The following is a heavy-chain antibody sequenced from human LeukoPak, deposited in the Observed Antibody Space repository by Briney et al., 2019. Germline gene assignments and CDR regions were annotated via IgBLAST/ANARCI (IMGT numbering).Heavy chain of an antibody. D-gene: IGHD6-13*01. J-gene: IGHJ4*02. CDR1: GGSISYYY. CDR3: ARQDAGRAAAGTWGFDY. CDR2: IYYSGST. Sequence: SETLSLTCTVSGGSISYYYWSWIRQPPGKGLEWIGYIYYSGSTNYNPSLKSRVTISVDTSKNQFSLKLSSVTAADTAVYYCARQDAGRAAAGTWGFDYWGQGTLVTVSS. V-gene: IGHV4-59*08.